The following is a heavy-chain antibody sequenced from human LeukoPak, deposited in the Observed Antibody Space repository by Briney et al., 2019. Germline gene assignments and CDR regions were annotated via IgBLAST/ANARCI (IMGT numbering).Heavy chain of an antibody. V-gene: IGHV3-23*01. D-gene: IGHD3-22*01. CDR3: AKGSYYDSSGSFYFDY. CDR2: ISGSGDNT. CDR1: GFTFSSYA. J-gene: IGHJ4*02. Sequence: GGPLRLSCAASGFTFSSYAMSWVRQAPGKGLEWVSGISGSGDNTYYADSVKGRFTISRDNSKNTLYVQVNSLGTEDTAAYYCAKGSYYDSSGSFYFDYWGQGTLVTVSS.